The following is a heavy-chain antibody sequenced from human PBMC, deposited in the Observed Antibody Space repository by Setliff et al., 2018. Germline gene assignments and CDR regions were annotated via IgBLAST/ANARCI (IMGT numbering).Heavy chain of an antibody. CDR3: ARDRTAYSYGLDV. CDR1: GGSVSPYF. D-gene: IGHD5-18*01. V-gene: IGHV4-59*02. Sequence: PSETLSLTCTVSGGSVSPYFWSWIRQPPGKGLQWIGYIYHNGNTNFNPSLKSRVNMSIDTSKNQFALNLKSVTAADTAVSYCARDRTAYSYGLDVWGQGTTVTVSS. CDR2: IYHNGNT. J-gene: IGHJ6*02.